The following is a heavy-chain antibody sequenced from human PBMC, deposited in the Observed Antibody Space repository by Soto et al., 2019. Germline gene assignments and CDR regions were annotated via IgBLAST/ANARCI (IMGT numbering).Heavy chain of an antibody. CDR3: ARTARPHNFDF. J-gene: IGHJ4*02. Sequence: ASVKVSCKASGYIFTTYGIGWVRQAPGQGLEWMGWISTYNGNTNYAQKLQGRVTMTTDTSTSTSYLELRSLRSDDPAVYYCARTARPHNFDFWAQGTLVTVSS. CDR1: GYIFTTYG. CDR2: ISTYNGNT. V-gene: IGHV1-18*04.